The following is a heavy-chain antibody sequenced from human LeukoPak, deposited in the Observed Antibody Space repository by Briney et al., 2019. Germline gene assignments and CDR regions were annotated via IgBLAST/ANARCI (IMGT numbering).Heavy chain of an antibody. CDR3: ARGKSSTYSSGPPRDY. J-gene: IGHJ4*02. Sequence: GGSLRLSCAASGFTFSSYWMHWVRQAPGKGLVWVSRINSDGSSTSYADSVKGRFTISRDNAKNTLSLQMDSLRAEDTAVYYCARGKSSTYSSGPPRDYWGQGTLVTVYS. D-gene: IGHD6-19*01. CDR2: INSDGSST. CDR1: GFTFSSYW. V-gene: IGHV3-74*01.